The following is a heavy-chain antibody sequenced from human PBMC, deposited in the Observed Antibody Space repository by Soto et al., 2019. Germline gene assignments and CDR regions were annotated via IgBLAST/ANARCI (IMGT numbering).Heavy chain of an antibody. CDR3: VSQRTTVPTQAYSDY. CDR2: VYYRGRS. Sequence: PAETLSLTCTVSGGSVTNSSYYWGWFRQSPGKGLEWIGSVYYRGRSYSKSSVKSRVTISVDTSKNRFSLSLNSVTASDTAVYFCVSQRTTVPTQAYSDYWGPGALVTVSS. D-gene: IGHD4-17*01. V-gene: IGHV4-39*01. CDR1: GGSVTNSSYY. J-gene: IGHJ4*02.